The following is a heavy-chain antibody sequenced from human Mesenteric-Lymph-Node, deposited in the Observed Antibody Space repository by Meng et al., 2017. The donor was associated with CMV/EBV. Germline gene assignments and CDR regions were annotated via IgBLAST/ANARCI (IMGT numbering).Heavy chain of an antibody. CDR3: ATSRTSNSCYID. D-gene: IGHD2-2*02. J-gene: IGHJ4*02. Sequence: GGPLRLSCAVAGLTVSDNYMSWVRKGPRRELEWVSIIYRDGNTYYADSVRGRFKVSRDNFKNTVDLQRNSLTVDDTAVYYCATSRTSNSCYIDWGQGTLVTVSS. CDR2: IYRDGNT. CDR1: GLTVSDNY. V-gene: IGHV3-66*02.